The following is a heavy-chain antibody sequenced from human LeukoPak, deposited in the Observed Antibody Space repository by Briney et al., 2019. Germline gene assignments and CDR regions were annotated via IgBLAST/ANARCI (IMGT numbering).Heavy chain of an antibody. Sequence: GGSLRLSCAASGFTFNNYWMSWVRQAPGKGLEWVANIKQDGSEKYYEDSVKGRFTISRDNAKNSLYLQMNSLRAEDTAVYYCARLHSTWFDPWGQGTLVTVSS. J-gene: IGHJ5*02. CDR1: GFTFNNYW. CDR3: ARLHSTWFDP. CDR2: IKQDGSEK. V-gene: IGHV3-7*01. D-gene: IGHD2/OR15-2a*01.